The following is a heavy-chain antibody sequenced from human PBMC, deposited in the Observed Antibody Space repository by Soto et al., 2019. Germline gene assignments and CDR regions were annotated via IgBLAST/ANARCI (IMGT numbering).Heavy chain of an antibody. CDR3: ARQSESTGYFYGWFDP. V-gene: IGHV4-31*03. D-gene: IGHD3-9*01. J-gene: IGHJ5*02. CDR1: GGSINSRGYY. Sequence: QVQLQESGPGLVRPSQTLSLTCTVSGGSINSRGYYWTWIRQHPGKGLEWIGNICYSGSIHFNPSLKSRLTMLVDTSENQFSLKLTSVTAADTAVYYCARQSESTGYFYGWFDPWGQGTLVTVSS. CDR2: ICYSGSI.